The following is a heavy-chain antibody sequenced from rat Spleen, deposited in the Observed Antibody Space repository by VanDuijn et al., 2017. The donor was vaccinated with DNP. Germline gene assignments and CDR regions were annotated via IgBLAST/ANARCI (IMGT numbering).Heavy chain of an antibody. CDR2: INKDTSTM. Sequence: EVKLVESGGGLVQPGRSLKLSCAASGFNLNDYWMGWVRQAPGKGLEWIGEINKDTSTMNYTPSLKYKFTISRDNAQNTLYRQMSKLGSEDTAIDNGARLGWHGWFSYWGQGTLVTVSS. CDR1: GFNLNDYW. CDR3: ARLGWHGWFSY. V-gene: IGHV4-2*01. D-gene: IGHD1-11*01. J-gene: IGHJ3*01.